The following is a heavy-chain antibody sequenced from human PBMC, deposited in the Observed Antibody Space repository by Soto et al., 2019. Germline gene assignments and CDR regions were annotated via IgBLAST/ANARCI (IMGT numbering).Heavy chain of an antibody. CDR3: TTTGQCSGGSCYSLYYYYYMDV. Sequence: GGSLRLSCAASGFTFSNAWMSWVRQAPGKGLEWVGRIKSKTDGGTTDYAAPVKGRFTISRDDSKNTLYLQMNSLKTEDTAVYYCTTTGQCSGGSCYSLYYYYYMDVWGKGTTVTVSS. D-gene: IGHD2-15*01. V-gene: IGHV3-15*01. J-gene: IGHJ6*03. CDR2: IKSKTDGGTT. CDR1: GFTFSNAW.